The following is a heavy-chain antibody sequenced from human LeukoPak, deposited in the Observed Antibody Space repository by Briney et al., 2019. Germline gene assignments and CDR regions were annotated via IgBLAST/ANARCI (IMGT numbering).Heavy chain of an antibody. V-gene: IGHV3-53*01. Sequence: PGGSLRLSCAASGLTVGSNYMTWVRQAPGKGLEWVSVIYTGGSTYHADSVKGRFTISRDNSKNTLFLQMNSVRAEDTAVYYCAKSPFDSGAQRLDYWGQGTLVTVSS. J-gene: IGHJ4*02. CDR1: GLTVGSNY. CDR3: AKSPFDSGAQRLDY. CDR2: IYTGGST. D-gene: IGHD1-26*01.